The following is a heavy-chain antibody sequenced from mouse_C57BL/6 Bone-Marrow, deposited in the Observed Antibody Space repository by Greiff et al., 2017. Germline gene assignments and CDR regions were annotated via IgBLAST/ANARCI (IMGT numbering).Heavy chain of an antibody. D-gene: IGHD2-1*01. V-gene: IGHV1-76*01. CDR1: GYTFTDYY. J-gene: IGHJ4*01. CDR3: ASYGNYDPYAMDY. Sequence: QVQLQQSGAELVRPGASVKLSCKASGYTFTDYYINWVKQRPGQGLEWISRIYPGSGNTYYNEKFKGKATLTAEKSSSTAYMQLSSLTSEDSAVYFCASYGNYDPYAMDYWGQGTSVTVSS. CDR2: IYPGSGNT.